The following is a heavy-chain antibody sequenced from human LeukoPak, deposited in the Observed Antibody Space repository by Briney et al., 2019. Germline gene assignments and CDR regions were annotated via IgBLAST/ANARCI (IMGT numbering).Heavy chain of an antibody. D-gene: IGHD1-1*01. V-gene: IGHV4-59*01. Sequence: PSETLSLTCTVSGGSISSYYWSWIRQPPGKGLEWIGYIYYSGSTNYNPSLKSQVTISVDTSKNQFSLKLSSVTAADTAVYYCAREIRDGIDAFDIWGQGTMVTVSS. CDR3: AREIRDGIDAFDI. CDR2: IYYSGST. J-gene: IGHJ3*02. CDR1: GGSISSYY.